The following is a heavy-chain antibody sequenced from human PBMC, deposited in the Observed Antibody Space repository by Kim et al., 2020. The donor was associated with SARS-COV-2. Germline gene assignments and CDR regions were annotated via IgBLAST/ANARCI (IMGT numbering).Heavy chain of an antibody. V-gene: IGHV4-39*01. D-gene: IGHD3-3*01. CDR3: ARPPRGISRRTFDI. J-gene: IGHJ3*02. Sequence: SETLSLTCTVSGASIGTTNYYWGWIRQSPGKGLEWIGTISYSGTTYHNPSFESRVTISIDTSRNQFSLKLSSVTAADTAVYYCARPPRGISRRTFDIWGQGTMVTVSS. CDR1: GASIGTTNYY. CDR2: ISYSGTT.